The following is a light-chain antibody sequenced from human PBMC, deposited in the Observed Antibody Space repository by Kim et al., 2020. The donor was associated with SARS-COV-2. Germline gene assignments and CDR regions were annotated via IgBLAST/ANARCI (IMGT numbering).Light chain of an antibody. V-gene: IGKV2-24*01. CDR3: MQAIQFPYT. CDR1: QSLVGSDAIVY. CDR2: NAS. Sequence: IVMTQTPLSSPVTLGQPASISCRSSQSLVGSDAIVYLSWLHQRPGQPPRLLIHNASNRFSGVPDRISGSGTGTDFTLKISRVEAEDVGVYYCMQAIQFPYTFGQGTKLEI. J-gene: IGKJ2*01.